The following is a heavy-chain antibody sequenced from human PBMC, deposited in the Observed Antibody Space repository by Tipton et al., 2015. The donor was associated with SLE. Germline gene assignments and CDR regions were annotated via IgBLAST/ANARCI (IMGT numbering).Heavy chain of an antibody. D-gene: IGHD5-12*01. CDR1: GGSISSHY. J-gene: IGHJ4*02. V-gene: IGHV4-59*11. Sequence: LRLSCTVSGGSISSHYWSWIRQPPGKGLEWIGYIYYSGSTNYNPSLKSRVTISVDTSKNQFSLKLSSVTAADTAVYYCARVVDLVGPTYFDYWGQGTLVTVSS. CDR3: ARVVDLVGPTYFDY. CDR2: IYYSGST.